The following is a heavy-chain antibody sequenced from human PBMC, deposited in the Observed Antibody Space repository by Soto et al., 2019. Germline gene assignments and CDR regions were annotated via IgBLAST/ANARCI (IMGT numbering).Heavy chain of an antibody. V-gene: IGHV4-4*02. D-gene: IGHD2-15*01. CDR2: IYHTGST. CDR1: GASISSTNW. Sequence: QVQLQESGPRLVKPSGTLSLTCAVSGASISSTNWWTWVRQPPGKGLEWIGEIYHTGSTKYNPSLXRXVXIXXDKPNNQLSLNLSSVTAADPAVYYCAPLPPRIVVVVLPIPTWGQGTLVTVSS. J-gene: IGHJ4*02. CDR3: APLPPRIVVVVLPIPT.